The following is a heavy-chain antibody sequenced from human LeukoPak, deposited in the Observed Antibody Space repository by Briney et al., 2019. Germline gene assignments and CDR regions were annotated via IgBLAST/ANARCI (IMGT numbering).Heavy chain of an antibody. Sequence: PGGSLRLSCAASGFTFSRHAMSWVRQAPGKGLEWVSSIRDSSGSTYYAGSVKGRVTISRDNSKNTLYLQMNSLRADDTAVYYCAKVRTLWTMVRGVPYMDVWGKGTTVTVSS. D-gene: IGHD3-10*01. V-gene: IGHV3-23*01. CDR2: IRDSSGST. J-gene: IGHJ6*03. CDR1: GFTFSRHA. CDR3: AKVRTLWTMVRGVPYMDV.